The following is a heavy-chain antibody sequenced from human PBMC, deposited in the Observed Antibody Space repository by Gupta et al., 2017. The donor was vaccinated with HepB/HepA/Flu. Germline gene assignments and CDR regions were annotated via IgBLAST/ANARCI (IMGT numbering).Heavy chain of an antibody. D-gene: IGHD1-14*01. Sequence: EVQLLESGGGLVQPGGSLRLSCAASGFTFISYAMSWVRQAPGKGLEWVSVISTSGGSTYYADSVKGRFTISRDNSKNTLYLQMNNLRPEDTAVYYCAKVAYNGPHYYYAMDVWGQGTTVTLSS. J-gene: IGHJ6*02. V-gene: IGHV3-23*01. CDR3: AKVAYNGPHYYYAMDV. CDR1: GFTFISYA. CDR2: ISTSGGST.